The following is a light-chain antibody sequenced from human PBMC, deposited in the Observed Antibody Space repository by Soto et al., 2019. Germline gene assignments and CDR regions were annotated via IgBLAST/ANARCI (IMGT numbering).Light chain of an antibody. CDR3: QQYSNHRT. V-gene: IGKV1-5*03. J-gene: IGKJ1*01. CDR1: QSISSW. Sequence: DIQMTQSPSTLSASVGDRVTITCRASQSISSWLAWYQQKPGRAPKLLIYKASSLESGVPSRFSGSGSGTEFTLTISNLQPDDFATYYCQQYSNHRTFGQGTRVEIK. CDR2: KAS.